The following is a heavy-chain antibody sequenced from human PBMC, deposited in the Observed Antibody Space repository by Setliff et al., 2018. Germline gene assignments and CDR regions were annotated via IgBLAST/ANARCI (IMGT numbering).Heavy chain of an antibody. CDR3: ARLVRYCTRTSCQRTSGAEL. Sequence: ASVKVSCKASGYSFNDYGVNWVRQAPGQGLEWMGWISPYRGNVYSAQKFQDRVTLTTDTSTSTGYMEVRSLTSDDTAIYYCARLVRYCTRTSCQRTSGAELWGQGTLVTVSS. CDR1: GYSFNDYG. D-gene: IGHD2-2*01. V-gene: IGHV1-18*01. J-gene: IGHJ4*02. CDR2: ISPYRGNV.